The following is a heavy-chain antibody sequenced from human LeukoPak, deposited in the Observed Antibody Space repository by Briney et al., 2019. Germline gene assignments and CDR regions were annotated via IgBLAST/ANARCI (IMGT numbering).Heavy chain of an antibody. Sequence: GASVKVSCKASGYTFTGYYMHWVRQAPGQGLEWMGWINPNSGGTNYAQRFQGRVTMTRDTSISTAYMELSRLRSDDTAVYYCGGGYSGYAAFDIWGQGTMVTVSS. D-gene: IGHD5-12*01. CDR3: GGGYSGYAAFDI. CDR1: GYTFTGYY. J-gene: IGHJ3*02. V-gene: IGHV1-2*02. CDR2: INPNSGGT.